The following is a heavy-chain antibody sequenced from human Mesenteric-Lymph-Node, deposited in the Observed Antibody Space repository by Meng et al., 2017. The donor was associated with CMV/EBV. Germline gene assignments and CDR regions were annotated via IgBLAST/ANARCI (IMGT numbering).Heavy chain of an antibody. CDR2: IYSGGSST. V-gene: IGHV3-23*03. J-gene: IGHJ4*02. CDR1: GFTFSSYA. Sequence: GSLRLSCAASGFTFSSYAMSWVRQAPGKGLEWVSVIYSGGSSTYYADSVKGRFTISRDNAKNTMYLQMNRLRAEDTAVYYCELRYDSGGFYLWGQGTLVTVSS. CDR3: ELRYDSGGFYL. D-gene: IGHD3-22*01.